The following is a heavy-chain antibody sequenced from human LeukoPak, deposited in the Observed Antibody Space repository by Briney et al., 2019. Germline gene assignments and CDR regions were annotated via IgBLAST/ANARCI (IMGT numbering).Heavy chain of an antibody. D-gene: IGHD6-13*01. J-gene: IGHJ4*02. CDR2: ISSSGSTI. Sequence: GGSLRLSCAASGFTFSSYEMNWVRQAPGKGLEWVSYISSSGSTIYYADSVKGRFTISRDNAKNSLYLQMNSLRAEDTAVYYCARLSEAAAVDYWGQGTLVTVSS. CDR3: ARLSEAAAVDY. CDR1: GFTFSSYE. V-gene: IGHV3-48*03.